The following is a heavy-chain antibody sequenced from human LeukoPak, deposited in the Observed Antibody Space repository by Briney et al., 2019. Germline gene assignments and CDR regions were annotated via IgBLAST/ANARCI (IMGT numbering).Heavy chain of an antibody. D-gene: IGHD6-13*01. Sequence: GGSLRLSCAASGLTFSSYAMSWVRQAPGKGLEWVSTISGSAGSTFYADSVKGRFTISRDNSKNTLYQQMNSLRDEDTAVYYCAKGSRYSSSWTFDYWGQGTLVTVS. CDR3: AKGSRYSSSWTFDY. V-gene: IGHV3-23*01. CDR2: ISGSAGST. J-gene: IGHJ4*02. CDR1: GLTFSSYA.